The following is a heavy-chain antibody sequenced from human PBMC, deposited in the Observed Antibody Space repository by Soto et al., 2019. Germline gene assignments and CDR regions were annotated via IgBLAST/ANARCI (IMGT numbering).Heavy chain of an antibody. CDR1: GYTFTSYD. Sequence: QVQLVQSGAEVKKPGASVKVSCKASGYTFTSYDINWVRQATGQGLEWMGWMNPNSGNTGYAQKFQGRVTMTRTTSISTAYMELSSLRSEDTAVYYCASTSTHYYYYGMDVWGQGTTVTVSS. CDR3: ASTSTHYYYYGMDV. J-gene: IGHJ6*02. D-gene: IGHD2-2*01. CDR2: MNPNSGNT. V-gene: IGHV1-8*01.